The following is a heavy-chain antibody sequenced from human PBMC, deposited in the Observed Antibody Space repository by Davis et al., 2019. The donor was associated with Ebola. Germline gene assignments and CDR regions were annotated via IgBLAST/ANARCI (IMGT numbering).Heavy chain of an antibody. J-gene: IGHJ4*02. Sequence: ESLKIPCSASGFTFDDYGMSWVRQAPGKGLEWVSGINWNGGSTGYADSVKGRFTISRDNAKNSLYLQMNSLRAEDTALYHCASSSGYWGQGTLVTVSS. V-gene: IGHV3-20*01. CDR2: INWNGGST. D-gene: IGHD6-6*01. CDR1: GFTFDDYG. CDR3: ASSSGY.